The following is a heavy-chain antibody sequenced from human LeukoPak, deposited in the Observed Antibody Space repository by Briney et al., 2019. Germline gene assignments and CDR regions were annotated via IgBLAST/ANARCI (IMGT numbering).Heavy chain of an antibody. CDR3: ARGCIAAAGTLGYYYMDV. CDR2: INHSGST. V-gene: IGHV4-34*01. CDR1: GGSFSGYY. J-gene: IGHJ6*03. D-gene: IGHD6-13*01. Sequence: SETLSLTCAVYGGSFSGYYWSWIRQPPGKGLEWIGEINHSGSTNYNPSLKSRVTISEDTSKNQFSLKLSSVTAADTAVYYCARGCIAAAGTLGYYYMDVWGKGTTVTVSS.